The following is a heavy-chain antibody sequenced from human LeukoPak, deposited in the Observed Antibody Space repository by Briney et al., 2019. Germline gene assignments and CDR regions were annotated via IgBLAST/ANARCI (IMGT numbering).Heavy chain of an antibody. CDR2: IHSSGDTT. Sequence: ASVKVSCKASGYSFSSYHIHWVRQAPGQGLEWMGIIHSSGDTTSYAQKFQGRVTMTRDTSTTTVYMELRSLRSEDTAVYYCARVIEGGYDFWSGPYYFDCWGQGTLVTVSS. V-gene: IGHV1-46*01. D-gene: IGHD3-3*01. CDR1: GYSFSSYH. CDR3: ARVIEGGYDFWSGPYYFDC. J-gene: IGHJ4*02.